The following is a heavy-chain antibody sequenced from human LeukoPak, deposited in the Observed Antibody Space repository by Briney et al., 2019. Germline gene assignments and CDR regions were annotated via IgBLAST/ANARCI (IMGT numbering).Heavy chain of an antibody. V-gene: IGHV1-69*13. CDR3: ARPYCSSTSCPRGDAFDI. CDR1: GGTFSSYA. CDR2: IIPIFGTA. Sequence: GASVKVSCKASGGTFSSYAISWVRQAPGQGLEWMGGIIPIFGTANYAQKFQGRVTITADESTSTAYMELSSLRSEDTAVYYCARPYCSSTSCPRGDAFDIWGQGTMVTASS. J-gene: IGHJ3*02. D-gene: IGHD2-2*01.